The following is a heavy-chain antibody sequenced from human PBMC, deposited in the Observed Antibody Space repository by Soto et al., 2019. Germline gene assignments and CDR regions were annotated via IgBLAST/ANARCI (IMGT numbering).Heavy chain of an antibody. CDR2: ISYDGSNK. J-gene: IGHJ6*02. V-gene: IGHV3-30-3*01. Sequence: VQLVESGGGVVQPGRSLRLSCAASGFTFSSYAMHWVRQAPGKGLEWVAVISYDGSNKYYADSVKGRFTISRDNSKNTLDLQMNILRTEDTAVYYCARDLVGGGSCSDWGQGTTVTVSS. CDR1: GFTFSSYA. CDR3: ARDLVGGGSCSD. D-gene: IGHD2-15*01.